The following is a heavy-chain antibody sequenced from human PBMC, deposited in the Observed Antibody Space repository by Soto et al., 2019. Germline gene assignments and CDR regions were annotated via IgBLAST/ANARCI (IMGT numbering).Heavy chain of an antibody. CDR1: GDSFNDYY. D-gene: IGHD1-26*01. CDR3: ARESGGATATLDYYYFYMDV. J-gene: IGHJ6*03. Sequence: QVQLVQSGAEVRKPGASVTVSCRSSGDSFNDYYIHWVRQAPGQGLEWMGWINPNSGVTKYAQKFQGWVSMTRDTYIRTVYMQLSRLRSDDTAVYYGARESGGATATLDYYYFYMDVWGTGTTVSVSS. CDR2: INPNSGVT. V-gene: IGHV1-2*04.